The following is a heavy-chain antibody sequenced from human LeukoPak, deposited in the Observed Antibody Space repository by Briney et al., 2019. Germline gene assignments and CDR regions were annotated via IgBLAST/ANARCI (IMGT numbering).Heavy chain of an antibody. V-gene: IGHV3-30-3*01. CDR2: ISYDGSNK. Sequence: GGSLRLSCAASGFTFSSYAMHWVRQAPGKGLEWVAVISYDGSNKYYADSVKGRFTISRDNSKNTLYLQMNSLRAEDTAVYYCAKDGAYDFWSGYYPYSYYYYYMGVWGKGTTVTVSS. J-gene: IGHJ6*03. D-gene: IGHD3-3*01. CDR3: AKDGAYDFWSGYYPYSYYYYYMGV. CDR1: GFTFSSYA.